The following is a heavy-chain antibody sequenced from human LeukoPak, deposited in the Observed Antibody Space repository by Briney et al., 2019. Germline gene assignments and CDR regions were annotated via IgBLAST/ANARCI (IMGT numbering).Heavy chain of an antibody. D-gene: IGHD3-3*01. Sequence: ASVKVSCKPSGGTFSSYAISSVRQAPGRGVEWMGGIIPIFGTANYAQKCQGRVTTPTSEFTRTAYTDLSRLRSEHTAVYYCARQHYDFWSGPPSYYYYYHMDVWGKGTTVTVSS. J-gene: IGHJ6*03. CDR1: GGTFSSYA. CDR2: IIPIFGTA. V-gene: IGHV1-69*05. CDR3: ARQHYDFWSGPPSYYYYYHMDV.